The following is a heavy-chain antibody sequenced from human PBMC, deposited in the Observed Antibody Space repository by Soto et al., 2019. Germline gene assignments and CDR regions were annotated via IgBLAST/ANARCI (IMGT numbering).Heavy chain of an antibody. J-gene: IGHJ4*02. CDR3: ARPSGLLGQFSALVDY. D-gene: IGHD6-6*01. Sequence: QVQLVQSGSEVRRPGSSVKVSCKASGGSFSNSAIAWVRQAPGQGLESLGMIIPIFTTTNYAQKFKDRLTITADGSTSTAYMELSGLKSEDTAVYFCARPSGLLGQFSALVDYWGQGTLVTVSS. CDR1: GGSFSNSA. V-gene: IGHV1-69*18. CDR2: IIPIFTTT.